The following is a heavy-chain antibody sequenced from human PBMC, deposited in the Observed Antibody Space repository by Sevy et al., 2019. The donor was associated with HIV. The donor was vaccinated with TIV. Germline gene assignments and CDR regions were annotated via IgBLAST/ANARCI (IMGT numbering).Heavy chain of an antibody. J-gene: IGHJ6*02. CDR2: ISYDGSNK. D-gene: IGHD3-3*01. CDR1: GFTFSSYA. V-gene: IGHV3-30-3*01. Sequence: GGSLRLSCAASGFTFSSYAMHWVRQAPGKGLEWVAVISYDGSNKYYADSVKGRFTISRDNSKNTLYLQMNSLRAEDTAVYYCAGEKLLEGVDGFEDYVMDVWGQGTTVTVSS. CDR3: AGEKLLEGVDGFEDYVMDV.